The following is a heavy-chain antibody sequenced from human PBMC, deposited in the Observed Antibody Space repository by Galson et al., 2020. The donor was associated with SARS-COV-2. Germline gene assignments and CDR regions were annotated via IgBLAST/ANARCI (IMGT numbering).Heavy chain of an antibody. CDR3: ARHGDGGLWKAYEYDGVDV. V-gene: IGHV4-39*01. CDR2: IYYDGSS. Sequence: SQTLSLTCTVSGGSISNDNYYWNWIRQAPGKGLEWVGNIYYDGSSYYNPSLKSRVTISLDTSKNQFSLKLTSVTAADTAVYYCARHGDGGLWKAYEYDGVDVWGQGTTVTVSS. D-gene: IGHD3-16*01. CDR1: GGSISNDNYY. J-gene: IGHJ6*02.